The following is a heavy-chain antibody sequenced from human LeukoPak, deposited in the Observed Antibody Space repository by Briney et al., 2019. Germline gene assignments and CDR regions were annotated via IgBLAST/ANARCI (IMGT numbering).Heavy chain of an antibody. Sequence: GGSLRLSCVASGFTFSSHAMSWVRQGPGKGLGWVSSITDSGGSTYYADSVKGRFTISRDNSKNTLYLQMNSLRAEDTAVYYCARDGGPYCSSTSCSIFGVDPTDVWGKGTTVTVSS. CDR3: ARDGGPYCSSTSCSIFGVDPTDV. CDR2: ITDSGGST. J-gene: IGHJ6*04. V-gene: IGHV3-23*01. CDR1: GFTFSSHA. D-gene: IGHD2-2*01.